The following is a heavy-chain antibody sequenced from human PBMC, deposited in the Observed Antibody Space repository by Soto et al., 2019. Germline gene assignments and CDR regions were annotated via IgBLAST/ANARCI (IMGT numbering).Heavy chain of an antibody. CDR1: GFTFSSYW. Sequence: GGSLRLSCAASGFTFSSYWMHWVRQAPGKGLVWVSRINSDGSSTSYADSVKGRFTIARDNAKNTLYLQMNSLRAEDTAVYYCARGNGDYDSSGYYYDYWGQGTLVTVSS. D-gene: IGHD3-22*01. V-gene: IGHV3-74*01. CDR3: ARGNGDYDSSGYYYDY. CDR2: INSDGSST. J-gene: IGHJ4*02.